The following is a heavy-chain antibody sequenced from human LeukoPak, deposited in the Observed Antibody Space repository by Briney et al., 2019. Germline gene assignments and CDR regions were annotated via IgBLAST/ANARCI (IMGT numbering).Heavy chain of an antibody. V-gene: IGHV4-59*01. D-gene: IGHD5-18*01. CDR2: IYYSGST. J-gene: IGHJ4*02. Sequence: SETLSLTCTVSGGSISSYYWSWIRQPPGKGLEWIGYIYYSGSTNYNPSLKSRVTISVDTSKNHFSLKLSSVTAADAAVYYCARGAGGYSYDPNPFDYWGQGTLVTVSS. CDR1: GGSISSYY. CDR3: ARGAGGYSYDPNPFDY.